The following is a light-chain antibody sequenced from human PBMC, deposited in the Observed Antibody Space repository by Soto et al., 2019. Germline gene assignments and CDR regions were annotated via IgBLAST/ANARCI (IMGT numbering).Light chain of an antibody. J-gene: IGLJ1*01. V-gene: IGLV1-44*01. CDR1: SSNIGSNT. CDR2: SNN. Sequence: QSVLTQPPSASGTPGQRVTISCSGSSSNIGSNTVNWYQQLPGTAPKLLIYSNNQRPSGVPDRFSGSKSGTSASLAISGLQSEDGADYYCAARDDCLNGPGHDFRTGTKVTVL. CDR3: AARDDCLNGPGHD.